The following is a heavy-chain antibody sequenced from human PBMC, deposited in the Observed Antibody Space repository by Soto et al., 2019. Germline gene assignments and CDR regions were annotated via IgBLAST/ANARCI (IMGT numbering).Heavy chain of an antibody. J-gene: IGHJ6*02. D-gene: IGHD7-27*01. V-gene: IGHV1-18*04. Sequence: QVQLVQSGTEVKKTGASVEVSCKVSGYTFTSYGISWVRQAPGQGLEWMGWITAFNGKTNYAQKFQDRLTMTTDTSTSTAYLELRSLRSDDTAIYYCARDTPMGMSLSHGMDVWGQGTTITVS. CDR3: ARDTPMGMSLSHGMDV. CDR2: ITAFNGKT. CDR1: GYTFTSYG.